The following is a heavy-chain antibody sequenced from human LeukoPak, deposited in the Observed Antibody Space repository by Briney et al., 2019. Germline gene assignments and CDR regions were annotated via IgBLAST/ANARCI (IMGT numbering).Heavy chain of an antibody. CDR3: ARESVQRGAAGAMGFDP. CDR2: IYYSGST. CDR1: GGXISSGDYY. J-gene: IGHJ5*02. D-gene: IGHD2-2*01. Sequence: PSQTLSLTCTVSGGXISSGDYYWSWIRQPPGKGLECIGYIYYSGSTYYNPSLKSRVTISVDTSKNQFSLKLSSVTAADTAVYYCARESVQRGAAGAMGFDPWGQGTLVTVSS. V-gene: IGHV4-30-4*01.